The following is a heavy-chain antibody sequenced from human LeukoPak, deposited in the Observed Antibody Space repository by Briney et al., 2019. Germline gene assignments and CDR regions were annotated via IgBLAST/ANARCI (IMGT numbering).Heavy chain of an antibody. CDR3: ARGASVVAGSDNAFDI. CDR1: GFTFSTFA. J-gene: IGHJ3*02. D-gene: IGHD6-19*01. V-gene: IGHV3-21*01. Sequence: GGSLRLSCEASGFTFSTFAMIWVRQAPGKGLEWVSSISTSSSYIYYADSVKGRFTISRDNARKSLYLQMNSLRADDTAVYYCARGASVVAGSDNAFDIWGQGTMVTVTS. CDR2: ISTSSSYI.